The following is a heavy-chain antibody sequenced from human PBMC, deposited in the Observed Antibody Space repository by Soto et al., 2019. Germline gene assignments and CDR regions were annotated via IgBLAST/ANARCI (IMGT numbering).Heavy chain of an antibody. Sequence: VGSLRLSCAASGFTFSSYAMSWVRQAPGKGLEWVSAISGSGGSTYYADSVKGRFTISRDNSKNTLYLQMNSLRAEDTAVYYCAKDEVSLAPATGGTDAFDIWGQGTMVTVSS. CDR3: AKDEVSLAPATGGTDAFDI. D-gene: IGHD7-27*01. V-gene: IGHV3-23*01. CDR1: GFTFSSYA. J-gene: IGHJ3*02. CDR2: ISGSGGST.